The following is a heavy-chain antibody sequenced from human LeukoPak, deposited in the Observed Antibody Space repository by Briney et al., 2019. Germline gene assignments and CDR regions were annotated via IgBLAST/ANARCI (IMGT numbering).Heavy chain of an antibody. Sequence: GGSLRLSCAASGFTFSNYWMTWVRQVPGKGLEWVANIKQDGSENYYVDSVKGRFTISSDNAKNSLYLQMNSLRAEDTAVYYCARGQSCSYWGQGTLVTVSA. J-gene: IGHJ4*02. V-gene: IGHV3-7*04. CDR2: IKQDGSEN. D-gene: IGHD3-10*01. CDR1: GFTFSNYW. CDR3: ARGQSCSY.